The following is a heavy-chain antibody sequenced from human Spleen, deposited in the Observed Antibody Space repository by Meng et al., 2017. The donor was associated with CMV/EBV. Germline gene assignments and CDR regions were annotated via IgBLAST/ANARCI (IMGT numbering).Heavy chain of an antibody. CDR1: GFNISGSY. D-gene: IGHD1-26*01. J-gene: IGHJ4*02. CDR2: INPKNGDP. CDR3: TRRPLGSTRPFDY. Sequence: SGFNISGSYIHGVRRAPGQGLGWIGRINPKNGDPEYAQKFEGRVSMTTDTSITTVYMELRSLRSDDTAFYYCTRRPLGSTRPFDYWGQGTLVTVSS. V-gene: IGHV1-2*06.